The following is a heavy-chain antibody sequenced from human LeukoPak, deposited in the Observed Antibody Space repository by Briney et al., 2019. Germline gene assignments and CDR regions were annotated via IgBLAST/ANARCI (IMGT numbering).Heavy chain of an antibody. D-gene: IGHD5-12*01. CDR2: IYYSGST. V-gene: IGHV4-30-4*01. Sequence: SQTLSLTCTVSGGSISSGGYYWSWIRQPPGKGLEWIGYIYYSGSTYYNPSLKSRVTISVDTSKNQFSLKLSSVTAADTAVYYCAREYRPRGYSGYDYVSFDYWGQGTLVTVSS. CDR1: GGSISSGGYY. CDR3: AREYRPRGYSGYDYVSFDY. J-gene: IGHJ4*02.